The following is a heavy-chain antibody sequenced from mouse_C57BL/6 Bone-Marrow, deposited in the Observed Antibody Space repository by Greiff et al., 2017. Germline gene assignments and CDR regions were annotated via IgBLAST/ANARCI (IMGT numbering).Heavy chain of an antibody. V-gene: IGHV8-12*01. D-gene: IGHD1-1*01. J-gene: IGHJ2*01. CDR1: GFSLSTSGMG. CDR3: ARSRGYYGSSFYYFDY. CDR2: IYWDDDK. Sequence: QVTLKESGPGILQSSQTLSLTCSFSGFSLSTSGMGVSWIRQPSGKGLEWLAHIYWDDDKRYNPSLKSRLTISKDTSRNQVFLKITSVDTADTATYYCARSRGYYGSSFYYFDYWGQGTTLTVSS.